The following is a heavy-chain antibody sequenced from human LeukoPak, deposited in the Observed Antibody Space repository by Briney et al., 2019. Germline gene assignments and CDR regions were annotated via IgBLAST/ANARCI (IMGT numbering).Heavy chain of an antibody. D-gene: IGHD6-19*01. V-gene: IGHV3-74*01. J-gene: IGHJ5*02. CDR2: INSDGTSP. CDR1: GFTFSSYW. CDR3: ARAVAVAGTDA. Sequence: GGSLRLSCAASGFTFSSYWMHWVRQAPGKGLVWVSGINSDGTSPIYADSVKGRFTISRDNAKNTLYLQMNTLRAEDTAMYYCARAVAVAGTDAWGQGTLVTVSS.